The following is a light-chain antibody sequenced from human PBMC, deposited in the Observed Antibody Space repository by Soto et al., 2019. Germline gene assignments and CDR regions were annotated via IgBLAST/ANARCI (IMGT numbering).Light chain of an antibody. CDR1: ESVSNN. J-gene: IGKJ4*01. CDR3: QQYNEWPLT. V-gene: IGKV3-15*01. CDR2: HAS. Sequence: ELVMTQSPATLSVSPGERATLSCRASESVSNNLAGYQQKFGQAPRLLLYHASTRATGIPARFSGSSSGTELTITISSLQYEDFALYYCQQYNEWPLTFGGGTKVEIK.